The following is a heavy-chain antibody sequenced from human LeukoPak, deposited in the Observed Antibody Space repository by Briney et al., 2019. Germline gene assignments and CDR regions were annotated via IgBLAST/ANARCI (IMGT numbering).Heavy chain of an antibody. V-gene: IGHV1-8*02. Sequence: ASVKVSCKASGYTFTSYYMHWVRQATGQGLEWMGWMNPNSGNTGYAQRFQGRVTMTRNTSISTAYMELSSLRFEDTAVYYCARGKLSDASGYYYYYMDVWGKGTTVTISS. CDR2: MNPNSGNT. CDR1: GYTFTSYY. D-gene: IGHD5-18*01. J-gene: IGHJ6*03. CDR3: ARGKLSDASGYYYYYMDV.